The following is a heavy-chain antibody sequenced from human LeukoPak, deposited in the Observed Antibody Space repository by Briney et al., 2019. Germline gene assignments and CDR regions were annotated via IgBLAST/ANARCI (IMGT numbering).Heavy chain of an antibody. Sequence: ASVKVSCKASGYTFTGYYMHWVRQAPGQGLEWMGIINPSGGSTSYAQKFQGRVTMSRDTSTSTVYMELSSLRSEDTAVYYCAGGRRGQQLVRDAFDIWGQGTMVTVSS. V-gene: IGHV1-46*01. CDR1: GYTFTGYY. CDR3: AGGRRGQQLVRDAFDI. D-gene: IGHD6-13*01. J-gene: IGHJ3*02. CDR2: INPSGGST.